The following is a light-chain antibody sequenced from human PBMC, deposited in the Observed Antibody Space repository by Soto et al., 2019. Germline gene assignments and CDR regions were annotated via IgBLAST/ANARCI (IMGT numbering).Light chain of an antibody. J-gene: IGKJ5*01. CDR2: LGS. V-gene: IGKV2-28*01. CDR1: QSLLHSNGYNY. Sequence: DIVMTQSPLSLPVTPGGPASISCRSSQSLLHSNGYNYLDWYLQKPGQSPQLLIYLGSNRASGVPDRFSGSGSGTDFTLKISRVEAEDVGVYYCMQGTHWPPITFGQGTRLEIK. CDR3: MQGTHWPPIT.